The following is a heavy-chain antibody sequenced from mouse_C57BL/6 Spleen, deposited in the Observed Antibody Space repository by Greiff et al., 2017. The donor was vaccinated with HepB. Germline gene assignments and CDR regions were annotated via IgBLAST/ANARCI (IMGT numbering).Heavy chain of an antibody. D-gene: IGHD4-1*01. CDR2: IYPGDGDT. CDR1: GYAFSCYW. Sequence: VQLQQSGAELVKPGASVKISCKASGYAFSCYWMNWVKQRPGKGLEWIGQIYPGDGDTNYNGKFKGKATLTADKSSSTAYMQLSSLTSEDSAVYFCARSDGTWYFDVWGTGTTVTVSS. V-gene: IGHV1-80*01. CDR3: ARSDGTWYFDV. J-gene: IGHJ1*03.